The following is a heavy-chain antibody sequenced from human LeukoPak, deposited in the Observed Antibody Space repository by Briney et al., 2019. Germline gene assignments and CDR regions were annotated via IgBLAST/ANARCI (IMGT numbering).Heavy chain of an antibody. CDR1: GFTFSSFW. CDR2: IKQDGSEK. J-gene: IGHJ4*02. Sequence: PGGSLRLSCAASGFTFSSFWMSWVRQAPGKGLEWVANIKQDGSEKYYVDTVKGRFTISRDNAKKSLDLQMNSLRAEDTAVYYCARAPYSCDSRGYCYVGFYDFWGQGTLVTVSS. V-gene: IGHV3-7*01. CDR3: ARAPYSCDSRGYCYVGFYDF. D-gene: IGHD3-22*01.